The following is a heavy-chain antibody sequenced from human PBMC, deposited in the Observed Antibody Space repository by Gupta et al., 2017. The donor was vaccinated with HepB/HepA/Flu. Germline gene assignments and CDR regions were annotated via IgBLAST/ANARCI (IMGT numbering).Heavy chain of an antibody. J-gene: IGHJ4*02. V-gene: IGHV3-33*01. D-gene: IGHD2-8*02. CDR1: GFSFSSYG. CDR3: ARDHSTGGDTPFDY. Sequence: QVQLVESGGGVVQPGRSLRLPCAAFGFSFSSYGMHWVRQAPGKGLEWVAVIWYDESNNYYAYAEKGRFTISRDNSKNTLSQQMNRVGAEGTAVYYYARDHSTGGDTPFDYWGQGTLVTVSS. CDR2: IWYDESNN.